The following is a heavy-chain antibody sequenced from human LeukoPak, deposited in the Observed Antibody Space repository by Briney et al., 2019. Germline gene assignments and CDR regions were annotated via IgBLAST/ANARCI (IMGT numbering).Heavy chain of an antibody. V-gene: IGHV3-30-3*01. CDR2: ISYDGSLK. CDR3: ARDLVAGSPDFFDY. D-gene: IGHD6-19*01. Sequence: GGSLRLSCAASGFTFSTYPMHWVRQAPGKGLEWVAVISYDGSLKFYADSVKGRFTISRDDSKNTLFLQMDSLRAEDTALYYCARDLVAGSPDFFDYWGQGTLVIVSS. J-gene: IGHJ4*02. CDR1: GFTFSTYP.